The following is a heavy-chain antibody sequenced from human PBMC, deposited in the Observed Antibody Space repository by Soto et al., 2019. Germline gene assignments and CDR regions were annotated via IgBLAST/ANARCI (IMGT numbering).Heavy chain of an antibody. CDR1: GITFSNYW. CDR3: ARATSGPNWFDP. V-gene: IGHV3-74*01. CDR2: INTDGSTT. J-gene: IGHJ5*02. D-gene: IGHD2-8*02. Sequence: GGSLRLSCEASGITFSNYWIHWVRQAPGKGLVWVSRINTDGSTTGYADSVEGRFTISRDNAKNTLYLQMNSLTTEDTAVYYCARATSGPNWFDPWGQGTLVTVSS.